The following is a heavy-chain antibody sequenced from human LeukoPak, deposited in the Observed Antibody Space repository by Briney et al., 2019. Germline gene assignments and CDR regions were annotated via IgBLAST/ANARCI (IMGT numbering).Heavy chain of an antibody. CDR2: ISTGSTYI. J-gene: IGHJ3*02. CDR3: ARDAFSRISVFGVVSDAFDI. CDR1: GFTFSTYS. Sequence: GGSLRLSCAASGFTFSTYSMNWVRQAPGKGLEWVSSISTGSTYIYYADSVKGRFTISRDNAKNSLYLQMNSLRAEDTAVYYCARDAFSRISVFGVVSDAFDIWGQGTMVTVSS. D-gene: IGHD3-3*01. V-gene: IGHV3-21*01.